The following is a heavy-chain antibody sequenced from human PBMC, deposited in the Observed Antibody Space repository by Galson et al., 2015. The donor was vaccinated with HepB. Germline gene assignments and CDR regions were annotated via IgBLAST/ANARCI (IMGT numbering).Heavy chain of an antibody. Sequence: SLRLSCAASGFTFGDYAMSWLRQAPGKGLEWVGLIRRKAYGGTTDYAASVKGRFTISRDDSKSIAYLQMNSLKTEDTAVYYCTRDVLLGPTVVGGGAYWGQGTLVTVSS. D-gene: IGHD3-16*01. V-gene: IGHV3-49*03. J-gene: IGHJ4*02. CDR1: GFTFGDYA. CDR3: TRDVLLGPTVVGGGAY. CDR2: IRRKAYGGTT.